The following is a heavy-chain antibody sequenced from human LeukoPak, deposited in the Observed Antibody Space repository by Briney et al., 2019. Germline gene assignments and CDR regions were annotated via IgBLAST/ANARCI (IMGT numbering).Heavy chain of an antibody. V-gene: IGHV1-46*03. CDR1: GYTFTSYY. Sequence: ASVKVSCXASGYTFTSYYMHWVRQAHGQGLEWMGIINPSGGSTSYAQKFQDRVTMTRDTSTSTVYMELSSLRSEDTAVYYCARGRFLEWLLHDYWGQGTLVTVSS. J-gene: IGHJ4*02. CDR2: INPSGGST. CDR3: ARGRFLEWLLHDY. D-gene: IGHD3-3*01.